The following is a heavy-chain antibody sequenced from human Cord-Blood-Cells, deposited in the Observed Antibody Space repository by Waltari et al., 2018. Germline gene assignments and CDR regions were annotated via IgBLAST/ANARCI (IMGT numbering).Heavy chain of an antibody. CDR2: IIPYLGNE. J-gene: IGHJ1*01. D-gene: IGHD3-10*01. CDR1: GGTFSSYA. Sequence: QVQLVQSGAEVKKPGSSVKVSCKASGGTFSSYAISWVRQAPGQGLEWMGWIIPYLGNENNAQKFQGRVTITADEATSTAYMELSSLRSEDTAVYYCARDLDEDGSGSLAPFQHWGQGTLVTVSS. CDR3: ARDLDEDGSGSLAPFQH. V-gene: IGHV1-69*01.